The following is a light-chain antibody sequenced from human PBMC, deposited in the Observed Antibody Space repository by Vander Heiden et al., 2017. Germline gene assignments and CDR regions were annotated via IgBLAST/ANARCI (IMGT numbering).Light chain of an antibody. CDR2: WAS. V-gene: IGKV4-1*01. Sequence: DIVITPSPDSLAVSLGERATIDCKSSRSILYNSNNKNYLAWYQQKPGQPPKLLIYWASTRESGVPDRFSGSGSGTDFTLTISSLQAEDVAVYYCQQYYSSPQTFGQGTKLEIK. J-gene: IGKJ2*01. CDR3: QQYYSSPQT. CDR1: RSILYNSNNKNY.